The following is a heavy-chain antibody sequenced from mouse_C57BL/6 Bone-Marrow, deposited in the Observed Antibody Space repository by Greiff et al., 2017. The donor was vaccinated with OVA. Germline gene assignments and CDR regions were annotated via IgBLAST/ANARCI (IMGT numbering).Heavy chain of an antibody. CDR2: ISSGGSYT. CDR3: ARHSGSLYCFDY. CDR1: GFTFSSYG. V-gene: IGHV5-6*01. Sequence: EVKLVESGGDLVKPGGSLKLSCAASGFTFSSYGMSWVRQTPDKRLEWVATISSGGSYTYYPDSVKGRFTISRDTAKNTLYLQMSSLESEDTAMYYCARHSGSLYCFDYWGQGTTLTVSS. J-gene: IGHJ2*01. D-gene: IGHD3-1*01.